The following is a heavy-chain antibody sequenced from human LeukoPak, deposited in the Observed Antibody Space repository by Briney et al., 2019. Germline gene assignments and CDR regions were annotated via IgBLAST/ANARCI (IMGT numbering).Heavy chain of an antibody. Sequence: PSETLSLTCAVSGYSISSGYYWGWIRQPPGKGLEWIGSIYHSGSTYYNPSPKSRVTISVDTSKNQFSLKLSSVTAADTAVYYCARQKDDIVVAPAAVDYWGQGTLVTVSS. J-gene: IGHJ4*02. CDR3: ARQKDDIVVAPAAVDY. V-gene: IGHV4-38-2*01. CDR2: IYHSGST. CDR1: GYSISSGYY. D-gene: IGHD2-2*01.